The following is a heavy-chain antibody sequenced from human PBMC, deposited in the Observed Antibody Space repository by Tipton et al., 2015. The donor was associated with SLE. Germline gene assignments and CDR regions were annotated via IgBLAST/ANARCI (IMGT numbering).Heavy chain of an antibody. CDR1: GYTFTSHD. J-gene: IGHJ6*02. D-gene: IGHD2-2*01. Sequence: QLVQSGAEVKKPGASVKVSCKASGYTFTSHDINWVRQAPGQGLEWMGVINPSDGSTSYAQKFHDRVTMTRDASTVYMELSSLKSEDTAVYFCSRSTGLPAESRYDYGVDFWGQGTTVEVSS. V-gene: IGHV1-46*01. CDR3: SRSTGLPAESRYDYGVDF. CDR2: INPSDGST.